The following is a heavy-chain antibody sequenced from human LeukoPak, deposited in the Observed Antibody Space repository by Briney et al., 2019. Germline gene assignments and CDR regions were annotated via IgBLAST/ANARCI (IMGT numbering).Heavy chain of an antibody. CDR2: VFRLQTVRT. J-gene: IGHJ4*02. CDR1: DYSITSTYY. CDR3: ARVLHAPYLIDS. V-gene: IGHV4-38-2*02. D-gene: IGHD2-8*01. Sequence: SETLSLTCTVSDYSITSTYYWAWFRQPPGKGLEWIATVFRLQTVRTFNNPSLGSRVTMALDPSHNQFSLNLTTATAADTALYFCARVLHAPYLIDSWGQGTLVTVSS.